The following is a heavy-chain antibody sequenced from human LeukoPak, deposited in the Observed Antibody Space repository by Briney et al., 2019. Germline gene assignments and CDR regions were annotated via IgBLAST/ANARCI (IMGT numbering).Heavy chain of an antibody. CDR3: TRGPIQLWLYHGMDV. Sequence: GRSLRLSCTVSGFTFGDHAMSWVRQAPGKGLEWVGFIRSKTYGGTTEYAASVKGRYIISRDDSTSIAYLQMNSLKTEDTAVYYCTRGPIQLWLYHGMDVWGQGTTVTVSS. CDR1: GFTFGDHA. D-gene: IGHD5-18*01. V-gene: IGHV3-49*04. J-gene: IGHJ6*02. CDR2: IRSKTYGGTT.